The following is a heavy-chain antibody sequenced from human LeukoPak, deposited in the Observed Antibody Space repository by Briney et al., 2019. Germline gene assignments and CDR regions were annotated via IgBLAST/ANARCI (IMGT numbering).Heavy chain of an antibody. D-gene: IGHD2-15*01. V-gene: IGHV4-34*01. CDR3: ARGFRGCSGGSCLGR. J-gene: IGHJ4*02. CDR1: GGSFSGYY. CDR2: INHSGST. Sequence: KTSETLSLTCAVYGGSFSGYYWSWIRQPPGKGLEWIGEINHSGSTNYNPSLKSRVTISVDRSKNQFSLKLSSVTAADTAVYYCARGFRGCSGGSCLGRWGQGTLVTVSS.